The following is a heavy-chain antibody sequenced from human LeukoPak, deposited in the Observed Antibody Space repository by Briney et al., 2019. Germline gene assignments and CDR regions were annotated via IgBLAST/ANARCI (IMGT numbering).Heavy chain of an antibody. Sequence: SETLSLTCAVYGGSFSGYYWSWIRQPPGKGLEWIGEINHSGSANYNASLKSRVTMSVDTSKNQFSLNLSSVTAADTAVYHCARRGGDYSSSSYKGWFDPWGQGTLVTVSS. D-gene: IGHD6-13*01. CDR2: INHSGSA. V-gene: IGHV4-34*01. J-gene: IGHJ5*02. CDR3: ARRGGDYSSSSYKGWFDP. CDR1: GGSFSGYY.